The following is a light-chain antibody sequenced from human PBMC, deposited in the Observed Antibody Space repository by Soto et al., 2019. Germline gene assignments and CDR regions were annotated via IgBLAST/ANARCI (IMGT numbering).Light chain of an antibody. CDR2: NNN. V-gene: IGLV1-44*01. CDR3: SVWDDSLKGWV. Sequence: SVLTQPPSASGTPGQRVTLSCSGSNFNIGSHTVNWYQQLPGTAPKLLMHNNNQRPSGVPDRFSGSKSGTSASLAISGLHSEDEADYSCSVWDDSLKGWVFGGGTKLTVL. CDR1: NFNIGSHT. J-gene: IGLJ3*02.